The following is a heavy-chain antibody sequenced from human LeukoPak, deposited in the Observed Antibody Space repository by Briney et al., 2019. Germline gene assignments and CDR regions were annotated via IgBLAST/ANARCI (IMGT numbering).Heavy chain of an antibody. CDR3: ARELWFGEFRYYYYGMDV. Sequence: ASVKVSCKASGYTFTSYGIRWVRPAPGQGLEWMGWISAYNGNTNYAQKLQGRVTMTTDTSTSTAYMELRSLRSDDTAVYYCARELWFGEFRYYYYGMDVWGQGTTVTVSS. D-gene: IGHD3-10*01. J-gene: IGHJ6*02. CDR2: ISAYNGNT. V-gene: IGHV1-18*01. CDR1: GYTFTSYG.